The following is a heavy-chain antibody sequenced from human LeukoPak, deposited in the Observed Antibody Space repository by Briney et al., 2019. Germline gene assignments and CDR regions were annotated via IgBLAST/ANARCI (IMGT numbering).Heavy chain of an antibody. D-gene: IGHD6-6*01. Sequence: AGGCLRLSCAASGFDFSSYAMTWVRQAAGKGLEWDAVMSGSGGSTYYAESVKGRFTISRDNTKNTLFLQMISLRAEDSAVYYCAKDAYSSSYRLIGYWGQGTLVTVSS. J-gene: IGHJ4*02. CDR2: MSGSGGST. V-gene: IGHV3-23*01. CDR1: GFDFSSYA. CDR3: AKDAYSSSYRLIGY.